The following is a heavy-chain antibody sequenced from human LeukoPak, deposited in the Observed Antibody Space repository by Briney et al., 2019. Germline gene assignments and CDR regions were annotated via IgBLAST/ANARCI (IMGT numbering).Heavy chain of an antibody. V-gene: IGHV4-61*01. CDR2: IYYSGST. D-gene: IGHD5-18*01. CDR1: GGSISSGSYY. J-gene: IGHJ4*02. Sequence: SQTLSLTCTVSGGSISSGSYYWSWIRQPPGKGLEWIGYIYYSGSTNYNPSLKSRVTISVDTSMNQFSLKLSSVTAADTAVYYCARGSVSWIPERWGQGTLVTVSS. CDR3: ARGSVSWIPER.